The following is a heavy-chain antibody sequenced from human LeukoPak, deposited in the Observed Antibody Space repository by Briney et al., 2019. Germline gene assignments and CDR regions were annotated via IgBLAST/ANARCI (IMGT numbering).Heavy chain of an antibody. CDR3: ARRPLFVDTASGYYFDY. CDR1: GFTFSSYS. Sequence: SGGSLRLSCAASGFTFSSYSMNWVRQAPGKGLEWVSAISGSGGTTYYADSVKGRFTISRDNSKNTLYLQMNSLRGEDTAVYYCARRPLFVDTASGYYFDYWGQGTLVTVSS. CDR2: ISGSGGTT. V-gene: IGHV3-23*01. D-gene: IGHD5-18*01. J-gene: IGHJ4*02.